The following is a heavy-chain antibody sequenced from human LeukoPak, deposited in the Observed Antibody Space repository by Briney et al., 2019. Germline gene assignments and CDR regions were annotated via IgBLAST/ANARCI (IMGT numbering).Heavy chain of an antibody. Sequence: PSETLSLTCTVSGGSISSYYWSWIRQPPGKGLEWIGYIYHSGSTYYNPSLKSRVTISVDRSKNQFSLKLSSVTAADTAVYYCARVLIDFWSGRDYYYYMDVWGKGTTVTVSS. CDR3: ARVLIDFWSGRDYYYYMDV. D-gene: IGHD3-3*01. J-gene: IGHJ6*03. CDR1: GGSISSYY. V-gene: IGHV4-59*12. CDR2: IYHSGST.